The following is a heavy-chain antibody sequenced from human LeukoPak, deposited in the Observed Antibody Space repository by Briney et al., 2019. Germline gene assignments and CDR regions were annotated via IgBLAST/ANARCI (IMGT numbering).Heavy chain of an antibody. V-gene: IGHV1-2*02. CDR1: GYTFTGYY. D-gene: IGHD2-2*01. CDR3: RRRIRRSPAFDY. Sequence: GASVKVACKASGYTFTGYYMHWVRQAPGQGLEWMGWINQNIRGTNYAQKVHGRVSMSRDTSISTPCMDLSRVRSNDTPGHYCRRRIRRSPAFDYWGQGTLVTVYS. J-gene: IGHJ4*01. CDR2: INQNIRGT.